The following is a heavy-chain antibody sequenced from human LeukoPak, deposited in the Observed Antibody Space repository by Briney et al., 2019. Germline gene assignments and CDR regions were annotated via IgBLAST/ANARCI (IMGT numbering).Heavy chain of an antibody. Sequence: SPTLSLTCAISGDSVSSNSAARNWIRQSPSRGLEWLGRTYYRSKWYNDYAVSVKSRITINPDTSKNQFSLQLNSVTPEDTAVYYCARESIAVARHFQHWGQGTLVTVSS. J-gene: IGHJ1*01. D-gene: IGHD6-19*01. CDR2: TYYRSKWYN. V-gene: IGHV6-1*01. CDR3: ARESIAVARHFQH. CDR1: GDSVSSNSAA.